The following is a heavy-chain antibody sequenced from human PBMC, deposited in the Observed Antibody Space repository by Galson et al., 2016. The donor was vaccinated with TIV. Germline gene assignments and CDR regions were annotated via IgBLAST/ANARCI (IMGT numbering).Heavy chain of an antibody. D-gene: IGHD3-10*01. CDR1: GFRFGDNA. J-gene: IGHJ4*02. Sequence: SLRLSCAVSGFRFGDNAISWFRQTPEKGLEWVGFIRSNHYGGTAEYAASVRGRFTIARDDSRSTAYLQMDSLKSEDTAVYYCARGRGEIWGPGTLVTVSS. CDR2: IRSNHYGGTA. CDR3: ARGRGEI. V-gene: IGHV3-49*03.